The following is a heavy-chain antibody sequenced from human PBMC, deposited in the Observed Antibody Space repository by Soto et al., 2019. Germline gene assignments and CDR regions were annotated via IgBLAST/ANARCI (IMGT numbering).Heavy chain of an antibody. CDR3: GRQPGHCGSTTCFGYYIVDG. D-gene: IGHD2-2*01. CDR1: GGSISSSSYS. Sequence: QLQLQESGPRLVKPSETLSLTCSVSGGSISSSSYSWGWIRQPPGKGLEWIGTMYYSGSTHHNPSRMGRVAISADTPINQLSLRLSSVTAADTAVYYCGRQPGHCGSTTCFGYYIVDGWGHRTTVTVS. J-gene: IGHJ6*02. V-gene: IGHV4-39*01. CDR2: MYYSGST.